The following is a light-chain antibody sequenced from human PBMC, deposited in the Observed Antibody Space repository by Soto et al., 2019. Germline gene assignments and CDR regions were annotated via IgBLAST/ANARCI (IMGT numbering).Light chain of an antibody. Sequence: QSVLTPRPSVSGAPWQRVTSSCICSSSNIWAGYDVHWYQQRPGTAPKLLIFGNINRPSGVPDRFSGSKSGTSASLAITGLQAEDEGDYYCQSYDSTLSARYVFGTGTKVNVL. V-gene: IGLV1-40*01. CDR1: SSNIWAGYD. J-gene: IGLJ1*01. CDR3: QSYDSTLSARYV. CDR2: GNI.